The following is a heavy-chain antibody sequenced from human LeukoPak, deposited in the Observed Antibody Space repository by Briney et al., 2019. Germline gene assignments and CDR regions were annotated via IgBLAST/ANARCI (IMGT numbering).Heavy chain of an antibody. CDR2: VYYSGST. CDR1: GGSISSYY. D-gene: IGHD6-6*01. V-gene: IGHV4-59*01. Sequence: SETLSLTCTVSGGSISSYYWSWIRQPPGKGLEWIGYVYYSGSTNYNPSLKSRVTISVDTSKNQFSLKLSSVTAADTALYYCARGVEYSSSSGLGYWGQRTLVTVSS. CDR3: ARGVEYSSSSGLGY. J-gene: IGHJ4*02.